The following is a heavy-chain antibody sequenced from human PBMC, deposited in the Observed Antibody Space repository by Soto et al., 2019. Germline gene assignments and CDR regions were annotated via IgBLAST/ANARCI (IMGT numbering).Heavy chain of an antibody. J-gene: IGHJ4*02. CDR2: IWHDGGNK. CDR3: ARDGDVNTGFGKDY. D-gene: IGHD3-16*01. Sequence: GGSLRRSGAPCGFTFSSYGMHWVRQAPGKGLEWVAFIWHDGGNKFYAESVKGRFTISRDNSKNTLYLQMTSLSAEDTAMYYCARDGDVNTGFGKDYWGQGTLVTVSS. CDR1: GFTFSSYG. V-gene: IGHV3-33*01.